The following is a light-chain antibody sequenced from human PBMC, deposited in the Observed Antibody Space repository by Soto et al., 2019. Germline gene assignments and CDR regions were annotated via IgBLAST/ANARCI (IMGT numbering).Light chain of an antibody. J-gene: IGLJ2*01. CDR2: EVS. CDR1: SSDVGGHNF. Sequence: QSVLTQPPSASGSPGQSVAISCTGTSSDVGGHNFVSWYQQRPGKAPKLMIYEVSKRPSGVPDRFSGSKSGNTASLTVSGLQAEDEADYYCSSYAGSNNWGVFGGGTKLTVL. CDR3: SSYAGSNNWGV. V-gene: IGLV2-8*01.